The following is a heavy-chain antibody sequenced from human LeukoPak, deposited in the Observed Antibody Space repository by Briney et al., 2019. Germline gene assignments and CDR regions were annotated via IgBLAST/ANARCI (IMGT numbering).Heavy chain of an antibody. CDR2: IIPIFGIA. D-gene: IGHD6-19*01. Sequence: SVTLSFNASGSTFSIYAISWVRQAPGQGLEWVGGIIPIFGIANYAQKFQGRVTITADESTSTAYMELSSLRSEDTAVYYCAREGQAVAGSFDYWGQGTLVTVSS. J-gene: IGHJ4*02. CDR3: AREGQAVAGSFDY. V-gene: IGHV1-69*01. CDR1: GSTFSIYA.